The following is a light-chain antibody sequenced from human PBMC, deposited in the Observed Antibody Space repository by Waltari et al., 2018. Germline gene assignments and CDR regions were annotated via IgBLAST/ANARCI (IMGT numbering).Light chain of an antibody. CDR3: LLYLGGTRV. V-gene: IGLV7-43*01. J-gene: IGLJ2*01. Sequence: QTVVTQEPSLTVSPGGTVTLTCASSTGAVTRGYYPNWFQQKPGQAPRALIYSTSYKHSGTPARFSGSLLGGKAALTLSGVQPEDEAEYYCLLYLGGTRVFGGGTKLTVL. CDR2: STS. CDR1: TGAVTRGYY.